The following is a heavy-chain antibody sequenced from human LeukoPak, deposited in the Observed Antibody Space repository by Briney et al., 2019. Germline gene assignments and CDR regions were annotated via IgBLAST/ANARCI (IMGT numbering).Heavy chain of an antibody. D-gene: IGHD2/OR15-2a*01. CDR1: GGSISSYY. CDR2: IYTSGST. CDR3: ARESNYYFNWFDP. J-gene: IGHJ5*02. V-gene: IGHV4-4*07. Sequence: SQTLSLTNTVSGGSISSYYWGWIRQPAGKGLEWVGRIYTSGSTNYNPSLKSRVTISVDTSKNQSSLKLSSVAAADTAAYYCARESNYYFNWFDPWGQGALVTVSS.